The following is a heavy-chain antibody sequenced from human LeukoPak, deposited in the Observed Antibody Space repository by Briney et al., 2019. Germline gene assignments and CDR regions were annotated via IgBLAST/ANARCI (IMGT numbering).Heavy chain of an antibody. Sequence: GGSLRLSCASSVFTFSSYGMHWVRQAPAKGREWVAVISYDGSNKYYADSVKGRFTISRDNSKNTLYLQMNSLRAEDTAVYYCAKDLALSEYYLDYWGQGTLVTVSS. V-gene: IGHV3-30*18. CDR2: ISYDGSNK. D-gene: IGHD3-10*01. J-gene: IGHJ4*02. CDR1: VFTFSSYG. CDR3: AKDLALSEYYLDY.